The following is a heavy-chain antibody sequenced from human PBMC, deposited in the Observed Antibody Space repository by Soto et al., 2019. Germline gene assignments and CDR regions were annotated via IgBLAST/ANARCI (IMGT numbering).Heavy chain of an antibody. V-gene: IGHV4-59*08. CDR3: AKGGWYEDH. CDR2: THNSGNT. J-gene: IGHJ4*02. CDR1: GGSVSSDY. D-gene: IGHD6-19*01. Sequence: SETLSLTCTVSGGSVSSDYWSWIRQPPGKGLEWIGYTHNSGNTDYNPSLKSRVTISLDASRNEFSLSLRSVTAADTAVYYCAKGGWYEDHWGQGTLVTVS.